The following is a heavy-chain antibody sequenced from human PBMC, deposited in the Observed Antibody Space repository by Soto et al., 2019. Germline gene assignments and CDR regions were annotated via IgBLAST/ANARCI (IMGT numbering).Heavy chain of an antibody. CDR1: VGSISSGGYY. D-gene: IGHD6-19*01. CDR2: IYYSGST. CDR3: ARTGHGAFGAGLVIAVEDYGMDV. V-gene: IGHV4-31*03. J-gene: IGHJ6*02. Sequence: PSETLSLTCTVPVGSISSGGYYWSWISQHPGKGLEWIGYIYYSGSTYYNPSLKSRVTISVDTSKNQFSLKLSSVTAADTAVYYCARTGHGAFGAGLVIAVEDYGMDVWGQGTTVTVSS.